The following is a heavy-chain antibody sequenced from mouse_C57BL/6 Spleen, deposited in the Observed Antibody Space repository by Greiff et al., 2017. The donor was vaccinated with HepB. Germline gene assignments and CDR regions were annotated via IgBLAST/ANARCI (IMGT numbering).Heavy chain of an antibody. CDR3: TIARVDDFGSSLYAMDY. J-gene: IGHJ4*01. CDR2: IDPATGGT. V-gene: IGHV1-15*01. CDR1: GYTFTDYE. Sequence: VQLQQSGAELVRPGASVTLSCKASGYTFTDYEMHWVKQTPVHGLEWIGAIDPATGGTAYNQKFKGKAILTADKSSSTAYMELRSLTSEDSAVYYGTIARVDDFGSSLYAMDYWGQGTSVTVSS. D-gene: IGHD1-1*01.